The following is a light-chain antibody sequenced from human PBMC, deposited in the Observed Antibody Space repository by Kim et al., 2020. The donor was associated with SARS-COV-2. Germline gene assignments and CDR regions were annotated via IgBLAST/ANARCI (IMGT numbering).Light chain of an antibody. CDR2: DVS. J-gene: IGLJ1*01. Sequence: GHSITVSCTGTSSDVGGYNYVSWYQQHPGKAPKLMIYDVSNRPSGVSNRFSGSKSGNTASLTISGLQAEDEADYYCSSYRSSSPYVFGTGTKVTVL. V-gene: IGLV2-14*03. CDR1: SSDVGGYNY. CDR3: SSYRSSSPYV.